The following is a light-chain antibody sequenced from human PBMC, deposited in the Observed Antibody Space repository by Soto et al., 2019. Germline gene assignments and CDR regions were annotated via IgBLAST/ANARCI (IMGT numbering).Light chain of an antibody. CDR1: QSVNTN. J-gene: IGKJ1*01. V-gene: IGKV3D-15*01. CDR3: QQYNKCPRT. Sequence: EILMTHSPATLSVSPGERATLSCRASQSVNTNVAWYQQEPGQAPRLLIYGASTRATGIPARFSGSVSGTEFALTISSMQSEDFAVYYCQQYNKCPRTFGQVIKV. CDR2: GAS.